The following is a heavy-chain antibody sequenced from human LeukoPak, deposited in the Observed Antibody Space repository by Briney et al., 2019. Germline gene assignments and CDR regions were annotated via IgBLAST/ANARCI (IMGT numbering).Heavy chain of an antibody. CDR3: AGGGPFDAFDI. CDR1: GGTFSSYA. V-gene: IGHV1-69*13. J-gene: IGHJ3*02. Sequence: ASVTVSFKASGGTFSSYAISWVRQAPGQGLEWMGGIIPIFGTANYAQKFQGRVTITADESTSTAYMELSSLRSEDTAVYYCAGGGPFDAFDIWGQGTMVTVSS. CDR2: IIPIFGTA.